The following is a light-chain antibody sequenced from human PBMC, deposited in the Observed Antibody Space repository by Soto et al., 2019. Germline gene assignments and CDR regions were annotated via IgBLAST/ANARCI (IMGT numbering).Light chain of an antibody. J-gene: IGKJ1*01. CDR1: QTISSW. CDR2: KAS. CDR3: QHYNSYSEA. V-gene: IGKV1-5*03. Sequence: DIKLTQSPSTLSVALGDRVTITWGASQTISSWLAWYQQKPGKAPKLLIYKASTLKSGVPSRFSGSGSGTEFTLTISSLQTDDFATYYCQHYNSYSEAFGQGTQVDI.